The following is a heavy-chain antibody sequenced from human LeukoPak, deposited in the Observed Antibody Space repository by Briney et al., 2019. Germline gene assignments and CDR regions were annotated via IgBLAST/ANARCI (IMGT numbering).Heavy chain of an antibody. CDR3: ARGKYSGYYLQYFQH. D-gene: IGHD3-22*01. Sequence: GGSLRLSCAASGFTFSSYEINWVRQAPGKGLEWVSYISSSGSTIKYADSVKGRFTISRGNARNSLYLQMNSLRAEDTAVYYCARGKYSGYYLQYFQHWGQGTLVTVSS. CDR2: ISSSGSTI. V-gene: IGHV3-48*03. CDR1: GFTFSSYE. J-gene: IGHJ1*01.